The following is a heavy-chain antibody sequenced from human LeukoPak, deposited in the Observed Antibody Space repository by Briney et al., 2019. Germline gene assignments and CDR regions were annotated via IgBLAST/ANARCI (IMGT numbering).Heavy chain of an antibody. CDR3: ARGFRGDNFDY. CDR1: GYSISSAYY. CDR2: SGST. D-gene: IGHD7-27*01. J-gene: IGHJ4*02. Sequence: PSETLSLTCSVSGYSISSAYYWGWIRQPPGKGLEWIGTSGSTNYNPSLKSRVTISVDTSKNQFSLKLSSVTAADTAVYFCARGFRGDNFDYWGQGTLVTVSS. V-gene: IGHV4-38-2*02.